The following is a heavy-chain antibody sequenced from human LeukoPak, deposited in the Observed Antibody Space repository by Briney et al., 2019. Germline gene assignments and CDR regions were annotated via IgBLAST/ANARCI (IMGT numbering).Heavy chain of an antibody. D-gene: IGHD6-13*01. V-gene: IGHV4-59*01. CDR3: ARGPFRDSSSWYYFDY. CDR1: GDSITSYF. J-gene: IGHJ4*02. CDR2: VFYIGST. Sequence: SETLSLTCTVSGDSITSYFWSWIRQPPGKGLEWIGYVFYIGSTNYNPSLKSRVTLSVDTSKNQFSLNLRSVTATDTAVYYCARGPFRDSSSWYYFDYWGQGTLVTVSS.